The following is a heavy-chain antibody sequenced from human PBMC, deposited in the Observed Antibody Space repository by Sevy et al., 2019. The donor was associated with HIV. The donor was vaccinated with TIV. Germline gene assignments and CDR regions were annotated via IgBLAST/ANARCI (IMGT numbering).Heavy chain of an antibody. CDR2: ISFDGSDK. D-gene: IGHD3-22*01. V-gene: IGHV3-30*18. CDR1: GFTFSNYG. Sequence: SLRLSCAASGFTFSNYGIHWVRQAPGKGLEWLAFISFDGSDKYYADSVKGRFTISREDSKNTRYLHLNSLRVEDTAVYYCAKTRYHYHISGFFGGTFVPDYWGHGTLVTVSS. CDR3: AKTRYHYHISGFFGGTFVPDY. J-gene: IGHJ4*01.